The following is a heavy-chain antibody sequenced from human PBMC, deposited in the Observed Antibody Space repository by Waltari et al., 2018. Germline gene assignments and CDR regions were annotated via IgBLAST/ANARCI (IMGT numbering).Heavy chain of an antibody. D-gene: IGHD3-22*01. CDR3: ARDQEIIVGGMDV. CDR1: EFIFSNSE. V-gene: IGHV3-48*03. CDR2: ISSSGGTI. J-gene: IGHJ6*02. Sequence: EVQLVESGGGLVQPGGSLRLSCAASEFIFSNSEMNWVRQTPGKGLEWISYISSSGGTIYYAASVEGRFTISRDNAKKSLYLQMNSLRAEDTAVYYCARDQEIIVGGMDVWGQGTAVTVSS.